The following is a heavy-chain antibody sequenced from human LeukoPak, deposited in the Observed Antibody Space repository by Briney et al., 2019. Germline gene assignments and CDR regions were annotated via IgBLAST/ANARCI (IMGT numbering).Heavy chain of an antibody. V-gene: IGHV1-2*06. CDR2: INPNSGGT. J-gene: IGHJ3*02. Sequence: GASVRVSCMASRYTSTVDYMRSVPAAPGQRLERVGRINPNSGGTNYGQKFQGRVTMTRDTSISTAYMELSRLRSDDTAVYYCARVIGGSYGAADAFDIWGQGTMVTVSS. D-gene: IGHD1-26*01. CDR3: ARVIGGSYGAADAFDI. CDR1: RYTSTVDY.